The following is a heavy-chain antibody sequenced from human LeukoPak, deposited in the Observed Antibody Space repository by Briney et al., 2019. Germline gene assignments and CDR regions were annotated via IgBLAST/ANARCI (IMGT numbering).Heavy chain of an antibody. Sequence: GASVKVSCKASGYTFTSYDINWVRQATGQGREWMGWMNPNSGNTDYAQKFQGRVTITTDESTSTAYMELSSLRSEDTAVYYCARGRTWIQPGYWFDPWGQGTLVTVPS. CDR3: ARGRTWIQPGYWFDP. D-gene: IGHD5-18*01. CDR2: MNPNSGNT. CDR1: GYTFTSYD. V-gene: IGHV1-8*01. J-gene: IGHJ5*02.